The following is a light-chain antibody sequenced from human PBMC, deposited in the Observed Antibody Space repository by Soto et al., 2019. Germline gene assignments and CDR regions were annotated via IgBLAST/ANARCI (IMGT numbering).Light chain of an antibody. CDR1: SSDVCGCNF. J-gene: IGLJ1*01. Sequence: QSLLSQPPSASGSPGQSVTISCTGTSSDVCGCNFFSWFQQHPGRAPKLIIYEVNERPSGLPDRFAGSKSGNTASLTISGLQDDDEADYYCSSYVGRNXLRVLGTGTKVXV. CDR2: EVN. V-gene: IGLV2-8*01. CDR3: SSYVGRNXLRV.